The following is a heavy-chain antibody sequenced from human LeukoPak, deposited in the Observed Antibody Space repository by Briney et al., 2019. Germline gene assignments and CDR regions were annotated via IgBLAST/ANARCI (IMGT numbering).Heavy chain of an antibody. CDR3: ARQPSSWFTSFDS. D-gene: IGHD6-13*01. V-gene: IGHV4-59*01. J-gene: IGHJ4*02. CDR1: GGSLSSYF. CDR2: IYYSGST. Sequence: SETLSLTCTVSGGSLSSYFWSWTRQPPGKGLEWIAYIYYSGSTNYNPSPKSRVTISVDTSKNQFSLKLSSVTAADTAVYYCARQPSSWFTSFDSWGQGTLVTVSS.